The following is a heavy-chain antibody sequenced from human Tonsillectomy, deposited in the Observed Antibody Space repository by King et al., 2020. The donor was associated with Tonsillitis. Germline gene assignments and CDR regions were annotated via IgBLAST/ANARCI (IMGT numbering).Heavy chain of an antibody. J-gene: IGHJ3*02. Sequence: VQLVESGGGLVKPGGALRLSCAASGFTFSDYYMSWIRQALGKGLEWVSYISSSGSTIYYADSVKGRFTISSDNAKNSLYLQMNSLRAEDTSVYYCARERITMIVVVNDAFDIWGQGKMVTVSS. CDR2: ISSSGSTI. CDR3: ARERITMIVVVNDAFDI. D-gene: IGHD3-22*01. CDR1: GFTFSDYY. V-gene: IGHV3-11*01.